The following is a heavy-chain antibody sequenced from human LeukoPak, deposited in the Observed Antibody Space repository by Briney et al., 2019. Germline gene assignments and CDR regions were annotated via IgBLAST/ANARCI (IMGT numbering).Heavy chain of an antibody. Sequence: GGSLSLSCAASGFPFSGSAMHWVRQASGKGLEGVGRIRSKANSYATAYAASGKGRFTISRDDSKNTAYLQMNSLKTEDTAVYYCTRVGTYCGGDCYTRPYYYYGMDVWGQGTTVTVSS. CDR3: TRVGTYCGGDCYTRPYYYYGMDV. CDR2: IRSKANSYAT. CDR1: GFPFSGSA. D-gene: IGHD2-21*02. V-gene: IGHV3-73*01. J-gene: IGHJ6*02.